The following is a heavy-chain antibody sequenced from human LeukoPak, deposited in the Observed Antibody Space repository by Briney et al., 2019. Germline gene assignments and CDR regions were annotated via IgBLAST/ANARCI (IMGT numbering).Heavy chain of an antibody. CDR1: GYRFTDYW. CDR3: ARQVRDGYNSPFDY. D-gene: IGHD5-24*01. Sequence: GESLKISCKGSGYRFTDYWIGWVRQMPGKGLEWMGIINPGESDIRYSPSFQGQVTISADKSIDTAYLQWRSLKASDTAMYYCARQVRDGYNSPFDYWGQGTLVTVSS. CDR2: INPGESDI. V-gene: IGHV5-51*01. J-gene: IGHJ4*02.